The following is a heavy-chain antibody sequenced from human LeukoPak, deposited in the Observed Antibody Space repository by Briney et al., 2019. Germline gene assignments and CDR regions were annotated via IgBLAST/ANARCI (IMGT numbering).Heavy chain of an antibody. CDR2: IKQDESEK. Sequence: GGSLRLSCAASGFTFSSYSMTWVRQAPGKGLEWVANIKQDESEKYYVDSVKGRFTISRDNAKNSLFLQMNSLRAEDTAVYYCARGQGVTVIKVGKNWFDPWSQGTQVIVSP. V-gene: IGHV3-7*01. J-gene: IGHJ5*02. CDR3: ARGQGVTVIKVGKNWFDP. D-gene: IGHD3-22*01. CDR1: GFTFSSYS.